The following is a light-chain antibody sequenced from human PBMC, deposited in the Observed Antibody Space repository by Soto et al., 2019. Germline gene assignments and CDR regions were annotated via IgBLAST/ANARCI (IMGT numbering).Light chain of an antibody. CDR2: GAS. J-gene: IGKJ1*01. CDR1: QSVSSNY. Sequence: DIVLTQSPGTLSLSPGERATLSCRTSQSVSSNYLAWYQQKPGQAPRLLIYGASTRATGIPDRFSGSGSGADFTLTISRLEPEDFAVYYCQQYGTSFWTCGQGTKV. CDR3: QQYGTSFWT. V-gene: IGKV3-20*01.